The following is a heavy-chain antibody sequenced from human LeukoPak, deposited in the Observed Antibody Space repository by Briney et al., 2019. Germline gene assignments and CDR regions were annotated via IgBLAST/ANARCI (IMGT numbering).Heavy chain of an antibody. CDR1: GGTFSSYA. Sequence: ASVKVSCKASGGTFSSYAISGVRQAPGQGLEWMGGIIPIFGTANYAQKFQGRVTITADESTSTAYMELSSLRSEDTAVYYCARGRWLQLTVSFDYWGQGTLVTVSS. D-gene: IGHD5-24*01. CDR2: IIPIFGTA. CDR3: ARGRWLQLTVSFDY. V-gene: IGHV1-69*13. J-gene: IGHJ4*02.